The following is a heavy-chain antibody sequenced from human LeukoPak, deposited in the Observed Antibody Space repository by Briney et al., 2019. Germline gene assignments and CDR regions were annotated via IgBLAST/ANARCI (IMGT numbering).Heavy chain of an antibody. V-gene: IGHV4-59*01. D-gene: IGHD5-24*01. CDR3: ARDSDGWLRAAFDI. CDR2: IYYSGST. CDR1: GGPIISYY. J-gene: IGHJ3*02. Sequence: PSETLSLTCTVSGGPIISYYWSWVRQPPGKGLEWIGYIYYSGSTNYNPSLKSRVTISVDKSKNQFSLKLSSVTAADTAVYYCARDSDGWLRAAFDILVQGTMVTVSS.